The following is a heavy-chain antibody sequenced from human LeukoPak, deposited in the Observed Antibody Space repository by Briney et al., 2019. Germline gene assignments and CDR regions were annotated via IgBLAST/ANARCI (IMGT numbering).Heavy chain of an antibody. CDR3: AKESSGGWYFDY. J-gene: IGHJ4*02. D-gene: IGHD6-19*01. CDR1: GFTFSSYS. CDR2: IPASGGST. Sequence: GGSLRLSCAASGFTFSSYSMNWVRQAPGQGLEWVSSIPASGGSTYYADSVKGRFSISRDNSKNSLYLQMNSLRAEDTAVYYCAKESSGGWYFDYWGQGTLVTVSS. V-gene: IGHV3-23*01.